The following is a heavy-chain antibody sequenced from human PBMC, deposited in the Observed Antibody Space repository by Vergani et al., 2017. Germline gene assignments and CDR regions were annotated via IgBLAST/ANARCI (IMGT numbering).Heavy chain of an antibody. CDR2: INPSGGHT. D-gene: IGHD3-9*01. V-gene: IGHV1-46*03. CDR1: GYTFSDYY. Sequence: QVQVVQSGAEVKKSGASVKVSCKTSGYTFSDYYMHWVRQAPGQGLEWMGIINPSGGHTNYAQKFQGRVTMTRDTSTSTVYMELSSLRSEDTAIYYCASGDYGILAGQGYWGQGALVTVSA. CDR3: ASGDYGILAGQGY. J-gene: IGHJ4*02.